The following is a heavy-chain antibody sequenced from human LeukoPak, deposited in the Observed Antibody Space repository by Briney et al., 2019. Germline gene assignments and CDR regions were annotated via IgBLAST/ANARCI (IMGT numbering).Heavy chain of an antibody. CDR3: ARGLNYGGNSYYFDY. CDR2: IYYSGST. J-gene: IGHJ4*02. V-gene: IGHV4-61*05. D-gene: IGHD4-23*01. CDR1: GGSISSSSYY. Sequence: PSETLSLTCTVSGGSISSSSYYWGWVRQPPGKGLEWIGYIYYSGSTNYNPSLKSRVTISVDTSKNQFSLKLSSVTAADTAVYYCARGLNYGGNSYYFDYWGQGTLVTVSS.